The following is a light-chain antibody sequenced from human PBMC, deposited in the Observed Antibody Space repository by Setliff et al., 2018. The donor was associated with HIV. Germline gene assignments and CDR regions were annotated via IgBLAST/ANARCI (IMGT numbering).Light chain of an antibody. V-gene: IGLV2-23*01. CDR3: CSNTGSNTYV. CDR2: QAT. J-gene: IGLJ1*01. CDR1: SSDVGRYNL. Sequence: QSVLAQPASVSGSPGQSITISCTGTSSDVGRYNLVYWYQQHPGKAPQLMIYQATKRPSGVSNRFSGSKSGNTASLTISGLQAEDEADYYCCSNTGSNTYVFGTGTKVTVL.